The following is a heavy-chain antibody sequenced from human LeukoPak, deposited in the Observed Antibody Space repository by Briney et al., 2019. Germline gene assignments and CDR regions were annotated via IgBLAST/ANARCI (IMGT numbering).Heavy chain of an antibody. CDR3: ARGTIRVGPYGEPVFDY. Sequence: SETLSLTCTVSGGSISSYYWSWIRQPAGKGLEWIGRIYTSGSTNYNPSLKSRVTISVDTSKNQFSLKLSSVTAADTAVYYCARGTIRVGPYGEPVFDYWGQGILVTVSS. CDR2: IYTSGST. D-gene: IGHD1-26*01. CDR1: GGSISSYY. J-gene: IGHJ4*02. V-gene: IGHV4-4*07.